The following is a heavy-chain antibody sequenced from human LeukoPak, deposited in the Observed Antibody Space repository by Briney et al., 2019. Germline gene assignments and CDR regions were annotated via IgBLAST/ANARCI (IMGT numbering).Heavy chain of an antibody. CDR1: GFTFSSYA. V-gene: IGHV3-23*01. Sequence: GGSLRLSCPAAGFTFSSYAMSWVRQAPGKGLEWVSAIRGSGDRTHYADSVKGRFTISRDNSKNTLYLQMNSLRAEDTAVYYCAKDSKIVGSTFRSYHYMDVWGKGTAVTVSS. J-gene: IGHJ6*03. CDR3: AKDSKIVGSTFRSYHYMDV. D-gene: IGHD3-16*02. CDR2: IRGSGDRT.